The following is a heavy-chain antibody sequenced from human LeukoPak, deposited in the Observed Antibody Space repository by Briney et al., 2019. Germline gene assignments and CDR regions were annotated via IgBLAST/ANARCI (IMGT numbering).Heavy chain of an antibody. CDR2: IYYSGST. J-gene: IGHJ6*03. V-gene: IGHV4-39*01. CDR3: ARQATRYYYYYMDV. CDR1: GGSISSSSYY. Sequence: SETLSLTCTVSGGSISSSSYYWGWIRQPPGKGLEWIGSIYYSGSTYYNPSLKSRVTISVGTSKNQFSLKLSSVTAADTAVYYCARQATRYYYYYMDVWGKGTTVTVSS.